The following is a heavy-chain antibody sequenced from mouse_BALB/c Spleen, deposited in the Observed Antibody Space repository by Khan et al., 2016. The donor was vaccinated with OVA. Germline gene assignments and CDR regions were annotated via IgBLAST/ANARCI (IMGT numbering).Heavy chain of an antibody. D-gene: IGHD2-10*01. V-gene: IGHV1-4*01. J-gene: IGHJ3*01. CDR1: GYTLTSYT. CDR3: SRVGPYHGTYGAWFAS. Sequence: VQLQESGAELARPGASVKMSCKASGYTLTSYTIHWVKQRPGQGLEWIGYINPSNIYTNYNQKFRDKATLTADKSSRTAYIQRSSLPSDDSAVYYCSRVGPYHGTYGAWFASWGPGTLVTVSS. CDR2: INPSNIYT.